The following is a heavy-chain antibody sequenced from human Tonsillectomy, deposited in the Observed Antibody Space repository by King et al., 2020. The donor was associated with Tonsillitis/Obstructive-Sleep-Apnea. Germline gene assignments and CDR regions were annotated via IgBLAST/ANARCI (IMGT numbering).Heavy chain of an antibody. CDR3: ARTNGDFEDGMDV. J-gene: IGHJ6*02. V-gene: IGHV3-23*04. CDR1: GFTFSRYA. CDR2: ISGSGRTT. D-gene: IGHD4-17*01. Sequence: QLVESGGDLVQPGGSLRLCCAASGFTFSRYAMTWVRQAPGKGLEWVSAISGSGRTTYYADSMKGRFTISRDNSKNSLYLQMNSLRAEDAAIYYCARTNGDFEDGMDVWGQGTTVTVSS.